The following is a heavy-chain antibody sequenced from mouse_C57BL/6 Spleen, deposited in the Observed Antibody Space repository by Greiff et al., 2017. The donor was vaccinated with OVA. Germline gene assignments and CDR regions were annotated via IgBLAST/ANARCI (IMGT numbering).Heavy chain of an antibody. D-gene: IGHD2-3*01. J-gene: IGHJ2*01. CDR2: ISYDGSN. V-gene: IGHV3-6*01. CDR1: GYSITSGYY. CDR3: ARGRDGYYAY. Sequence: DVKLQESGPGLVKPSQSLSLTCSVTGYSITSGYYWNWIRQFPGNKLEWMGYISYDGSNNYNPSLKNRISITRDTSKNQFFLKLNSVTTEDTATYYCARGRDGYYAYWGQGTTLTVSS.